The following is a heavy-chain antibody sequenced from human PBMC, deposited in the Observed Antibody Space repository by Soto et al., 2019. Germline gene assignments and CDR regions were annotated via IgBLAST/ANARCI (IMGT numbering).Heavy chain of an antibody. V-gene: IGHV3-53*01. CDR2: IYSGGST. CDR3: ATGYSSSSGYYYCGMDV. Sequence: RLSCAASGFTVSSNYMSWVRQAPGKGLEWVSVIYSGGSTYYADSVKGRFTISRDNSKNTLYLQMNSLRAEDTAVYYCATGYSSSSGYYYCGMDVWGQGTTVTVSS. CDR1: GFTVSSNY. J-gene: IGHJ6*02. D-gene: IGHD6-6*01.